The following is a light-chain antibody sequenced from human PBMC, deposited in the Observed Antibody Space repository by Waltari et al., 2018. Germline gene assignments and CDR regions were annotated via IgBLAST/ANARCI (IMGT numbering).Light chain of an antibody. Sequence: DIQMTQSPSSLSASVGDRVTITCRASQSISINLNWYQQKPGKAPKLLIYAASSLQSGVPSRFSGSGSGTDFTLTISSLQPEDFATYYCQQSYNTPQTFGQGTKVEIK. CDR2: AAS. CDR3: QQSYNTPQT. J-gene: IGKJ2*01. V-gene: IGKV1-39*01. CDR1: QSISIN.